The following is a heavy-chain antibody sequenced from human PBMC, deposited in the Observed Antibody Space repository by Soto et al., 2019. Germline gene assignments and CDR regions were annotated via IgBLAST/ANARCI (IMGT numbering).Heavy chain of an antibody. Sequence: SVKVSCKASGGTFSSYAISWVRQAPGQGLEWMGGIIPIFGTANYAQKFQGGVTITADESTSTAYMELSSLRSEDTAVYYCARSSGSYYSFFLYWGQGTLVTVSS. D-gene: IGHD1-26*01. J-gene: IGHJ4*02. V-gene: IGHV1-69*13. CDR2: IIPIFGTA. CDR3: ARSSGSYYSFFLY. CDR1: GGTFSSYA.